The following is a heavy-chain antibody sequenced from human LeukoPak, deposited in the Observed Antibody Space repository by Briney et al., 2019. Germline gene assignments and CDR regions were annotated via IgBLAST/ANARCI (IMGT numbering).Heavy chain of an antibody. D-gene: IGHD3-9*01. J-gene: IGHJ4*02. CDR2: ISYDGSNK. Sequence: GGSLRLSCAASGFTFSSYAMHWVRQAPGKGLEWVAVISYDGSNKYYADSVKGRFTISRGNSKNSLYLQMNSLRVEDTAVYYCARDRGTYYDILTGYSASGDFDNWGQGTLVTVSA. CDR3: ARDRGTYYDILTGYSASGDFDN. V-gene: IGHV3-30-3*01. CDR1: GFTFSSYA.